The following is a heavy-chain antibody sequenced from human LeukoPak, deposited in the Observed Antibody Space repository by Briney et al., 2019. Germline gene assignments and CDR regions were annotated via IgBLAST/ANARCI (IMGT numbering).Heavy chain of an antibody. V-gene: IGHV1-69*05. CDR2: IIPIFGTA. Sequence: SVKVSCKASGYTFTGYYMHWVRQAPGQGLEWMGRIIPIFGTANYAQKFQGRVTITTDESTSTAYMELSSLRSEDTAVYYCAGSGDYFDYWGQGTLVTVSS. CDR3: AGSGDYFDY. D-gene: IGHD2-15*01. CDR1: GYTFTGYY. J-gene: IGHJ4*02.